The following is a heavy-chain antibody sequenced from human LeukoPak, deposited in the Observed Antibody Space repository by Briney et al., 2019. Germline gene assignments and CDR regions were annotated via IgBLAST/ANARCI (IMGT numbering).Heavy chain of an antibody. CDR2: TYYRSQQWHS. Sequence: SEALSLTCAISGDSVSSNGASWNWIRQSPSRGLGWLGRTYYRSQQWHSDYAPSVKGRITLNPGTSKNQFSLQLNSMTPEDTALYYCGRETDFGVVTNWGQGTLVTVSS. V-gene: IGHV6-1*01. CDR1: GDSVSSNGAS. D-gene: IGHD3-3*01. J-gene: IGHJ4*02. CDR3: GRETDFGVVTN.